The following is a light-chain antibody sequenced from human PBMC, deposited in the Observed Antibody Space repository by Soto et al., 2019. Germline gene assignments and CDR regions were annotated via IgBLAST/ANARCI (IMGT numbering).Light chain of an antibody. J-gene: IGLJ3*02. CDR3: LLSYIGTRV. CDR2: DTS. CDR1: TGAVTSGRY. V-gene: IGLV7-46*01. Sequence: QAVVTQEPSLTVSPGGTVTLTCGSSTGAVTSGRYPYWIQQKPGQAPRTLIYDTSDKHSWTPARFSGSLLGGKAALTLSGAQPEDEAEYYCLLSYIGTRVFGGGTKVTVL.